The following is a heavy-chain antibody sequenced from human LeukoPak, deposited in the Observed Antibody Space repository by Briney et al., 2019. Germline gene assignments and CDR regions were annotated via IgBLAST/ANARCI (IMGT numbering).Heavy chain of an antibody. Sequence: SETLSLTCTVSGGSISSDDFYWSWIPQPPGKGLEWIGEINHGGSTNYNPSLKSRVTISVDTSKNQFSLMLSSVTAADMAVDCCAREVPWNAIDYLVQGTLVTVSS. CDR1: GGSISSDDFY. V-gene: IGHV4-39*07. CDR3: AREVPWNAIDY. CDR2: INHGGST. D-gene: IGHD1-1*01. J-gene: IGHJ4*02.